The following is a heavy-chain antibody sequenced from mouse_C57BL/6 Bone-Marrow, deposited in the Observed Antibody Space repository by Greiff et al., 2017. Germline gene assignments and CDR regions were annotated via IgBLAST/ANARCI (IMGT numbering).Heavy chain of an antibody. V-gene: IGHV1-52*01. D-gene: IGHD1-1*01. CDR1: GYTFTSYW. J-gene: IGHJ2*01. CDR3: ARSCTVVAPFDY. CDR2: IDPSDRET. Sequence: QVHVKQPGAELVRPGSSVKLSCKASGYTFTSYWMHWVKQRPIKGLEWIGNIDPSDRETHYKQKLKDKATLPVNKSSSTAYMQLSSLTSEDSAVYYCARSCTVVAPFDYWGQGTTLTVSS.